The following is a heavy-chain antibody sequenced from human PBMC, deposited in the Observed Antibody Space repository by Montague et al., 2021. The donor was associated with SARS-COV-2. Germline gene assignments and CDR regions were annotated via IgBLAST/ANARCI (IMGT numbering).Heavy chain of an antibody. CDR3: ARGRLRYVWFDP. J-gene: IGHJ5*02. CDR1: GGSIISTTSN. D-gene: IGHD5-12*01. Sequence: SETLSLTCTVSGGSIISTTSNWGWIRQPPGKGLEWNGSIYYTANTYSTLSLKTPVSIYVDTSQNQFSLRLRSVTAADTAVYYCARGRLRYVWFDPWGQGTLVTVSS. V-gene: IGHV4-39*01. CDR2: IYYTANT.